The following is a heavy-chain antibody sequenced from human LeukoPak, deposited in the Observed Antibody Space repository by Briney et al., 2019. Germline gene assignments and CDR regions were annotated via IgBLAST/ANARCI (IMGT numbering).Heavy chain of an antibody. CDR3: ARYSAAAGRYYFDY. Sequence: PSETLSLTCTVSGGSISNYFWAWIRQPPGEGLEWLGYIYYSGSTNYNPSLKSRVTISLDTSKNHFSLKLSSVTAADTAVYYCARYSAAAGRYYFDYWGQGTLVTVSS. V-gene: IGHV4-59*01. J-gene: IGHJ4*02. D-gene: IGHD6-13*01. CDR2: IYYSGST. CDR1: GGSISNYF.